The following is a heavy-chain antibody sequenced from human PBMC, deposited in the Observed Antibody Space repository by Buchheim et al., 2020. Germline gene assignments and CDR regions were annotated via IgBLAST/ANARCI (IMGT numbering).Heavy chain of an antibody. Sequence: QQQLQESGPGLVKPSETLSLTCTVSGGSISNSNHYWGWIRQPPGKGLEWIASIFYTGSTYQNPSLQSRVTISVDRSRTQFSLKLSSVTAADTAVYYCARDRDYYDSSGYYSPAFDYWGQGTL. V-gene: IGHV4-39*07. CDR3: ARDRDYYDSSGYYSPAFDY. CDR2: IFYTGST. D-gene: IGHD3-22*01. CDR1: GGSISNSNHY. J-gene: IGHJ4*02.